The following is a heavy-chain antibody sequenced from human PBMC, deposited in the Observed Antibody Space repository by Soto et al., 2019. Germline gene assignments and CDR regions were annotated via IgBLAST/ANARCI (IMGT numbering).Heavy chain of an antibody. Sequence: GGSLRLSCAASGFTFSSYGMHWVRQAPGKGLEWVAVISYDGSNKYYADSVKGRFTISRDNSKNTLYLQMNSLRAEDTAVYYSALGLCADGDSSPRCLYGMDVWGQGTMVTVSS. CDR1: GFTFSSYG. CDR3: ALGLCADGDSSPRCLYGMDV. CDR2: ISYDGSNK. V-gene: IGHV3-30*03. D-gene: IGHD2-2*01. J-gene: IGHJ6*02.